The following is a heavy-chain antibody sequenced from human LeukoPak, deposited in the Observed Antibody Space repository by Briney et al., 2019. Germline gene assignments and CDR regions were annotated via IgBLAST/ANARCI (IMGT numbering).Heavy chain of an antibody. J-gene: IGHJ6*04. V-gene: IGHV1-18*01. CDR3: ARAPGPYYDILTGYGTR. CDR1: GYTFTSYG. CDR2: ITAYNGNT. D-gene: IGHD3-9*01. Sequence: ASVKLSCKASGYTFTSYGISWVRQGPGQGLGWVGWITAYNGNTNYAQKLQGRVTMTTDTSTSTAYMELRSLRSDDTAVYFCARAPGPYYDILTGYGTRWGKGTTLTVSS.